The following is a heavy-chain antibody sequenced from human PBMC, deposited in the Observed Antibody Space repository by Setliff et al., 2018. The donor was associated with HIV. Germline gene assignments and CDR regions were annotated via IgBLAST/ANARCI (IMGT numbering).Heavy chain of an antibody. Sequence: NPSETLSLTCAVYGGSFRGYYWSWIRQPPGKGLEWIGEIQHSGRTNYNPSLKSRVTTSVDTSKNQFSLRLNSVTAADTAVYYCASDISPDDGYNRLHYFDYWGQGTLVTVSS. CDR2: IQHSGRT. CDR1: GGSFRGYY. V-gene: IGHV4-34*01. D-gene: IGHD5-12*01. J-gene: IGHJ4*02. CDR3: ASDISPDDGYNRLHYFDY.